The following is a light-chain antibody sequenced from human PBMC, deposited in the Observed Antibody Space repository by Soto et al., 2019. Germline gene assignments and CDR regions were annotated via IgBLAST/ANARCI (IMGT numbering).Light chain of an antibody. CDR2: PAS. Sequence: DIQLTQSPSFLSASVGDRVTVSCRASQDISTSLAWFQQKAGKVPQLLVYPASTLQDGGPSRFSGSGSGTYFTLTSNNLQAEDFATYYCQHLRTYPFSFGQGTKLDIK. CDR1: QDISTS. J-gene: IGKJ2*03. V-gene: IGKV1-9*01. CDR3: QHLRTYPFS.